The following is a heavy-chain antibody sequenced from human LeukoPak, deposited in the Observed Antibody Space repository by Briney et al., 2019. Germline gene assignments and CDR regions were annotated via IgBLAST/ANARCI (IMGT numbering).Heavy chain of an antibody. D-gene: IGHD5-18*01. V-gene: IGHV1-69*02. CDR3: ARIPSGDVDTAMVMYYHYGMDV. CDR2: IIPLFGIV. J-gene: IGHJ6*02. CDR1: GGTFSSHT. Sequence: SVKVSCKASGGTFSSHTISWVRQAPEQGLEWMGRIIPLFGIVNYAQKFQDRVTITADKSMSTAYMEVSSLRSEDTAVYYCARIPSGDVDTAMVMYYHYGMDVWGQGTTVTVSS.